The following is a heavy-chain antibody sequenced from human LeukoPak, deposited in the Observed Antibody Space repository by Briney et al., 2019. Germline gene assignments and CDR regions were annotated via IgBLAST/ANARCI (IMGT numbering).Heavy chain of an antibody. V-gene: IGHV3-30*02. Sequence: GGSLRLSCAASGFTFSSCGMHWVRQAPGKGLEWVAFIRYDGSNKYYADSVKGRFTISRDNSKNTLYLQMNSLRAEDTAVYYCAKDRDMTIFGVVTQYYFDYWGQGTLVTVSS. D-gene: IGHD3-3*01. J-gene: IGHJ4*02. CDR1: GFTFSSCG. CDR2: IRYDGSNK. CDR3: AKDRDMTIFGVVTQYYFDY.